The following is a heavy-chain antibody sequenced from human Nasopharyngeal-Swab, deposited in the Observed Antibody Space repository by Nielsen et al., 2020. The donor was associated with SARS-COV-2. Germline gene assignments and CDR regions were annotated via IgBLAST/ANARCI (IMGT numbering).Heavy chain of an antibody. CDR1: GITVANNY. J-gene: IGHJ4*02. CDR3: AREAARGLVTTREFDY. CDR2: IYSGGNT. Sequence: GESLKISCAASGITVANNYINWVRQAQGKGLEWVSVIYSGGNTFYADSVKGRFTISRDIFKNTVYLQMNSLRDEDMAVYYCAREAARGLVTTREFDYWGQGTLVTVSS. V-gene: IGHV3-66*01. D-gene: IGHD4-11*01.